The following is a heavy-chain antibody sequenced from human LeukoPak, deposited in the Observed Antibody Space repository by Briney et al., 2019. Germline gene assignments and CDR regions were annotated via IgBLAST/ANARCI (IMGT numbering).Heavy chain of an antibody. Sequence: GGSLRLSCAASGVTFSSYAMSWVRQAPGKGLEWVSAISGSGDSTYYADSVKGRFTISRDNSKDTLYLQMNSLRAEDTAVYYCAKGVVVVAAKYYFDYWGQGTLVTVSS. CDR1: GVTFSSYA. J-gene: IGHJ4*02. D-gene: IGHD2-15*01. CDR3: AKGVVVVAAKYYFDY. V-gene: IGHV3-23*01. CDR2: ISGSGDST.